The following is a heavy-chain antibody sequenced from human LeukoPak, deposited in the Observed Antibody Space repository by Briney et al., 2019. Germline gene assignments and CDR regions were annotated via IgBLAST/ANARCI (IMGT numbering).Heavy chain of an antibody. V-gene: IGHV3-30*02. J-gene: IGHJ3*02. CDR1: GFTFSSYG. Sequence: PGGSLRLSCAASGFTFSSYGMHWVRQAPGKGLEWVAFIRYDGSNKYYADSVKGRFTISRDNSKNTLYLQMNGLRAEDTAVYYCATYMADAFDIWGQGTMVTVSS. CDR2: IRYDGSNK. CDR3: ATYMADAFDI. D-gene: IGHD2-2*02.